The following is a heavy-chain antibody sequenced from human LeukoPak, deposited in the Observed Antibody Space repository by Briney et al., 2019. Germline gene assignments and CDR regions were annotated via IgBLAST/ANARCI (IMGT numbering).Heavy chain of an antibody. CDR2: ISSNGDST. CDR1: GFTFSSYA. Sequence: GRSLRLSCSASGFTFSSYAMHWVRQAPGKGLEYVSAISSNGDSTYYADSVKGRFTISRDNSKNTLYLQMNSLRAEDTAVYYCAPRTGYSSSWVDYWGQGTLVTVSS. CDR3: APRTGYSSSWVDY. D-gene: IGHD6-13*01. J-gene: IGHJ4*02. V-gene: IGHV3-64*04.